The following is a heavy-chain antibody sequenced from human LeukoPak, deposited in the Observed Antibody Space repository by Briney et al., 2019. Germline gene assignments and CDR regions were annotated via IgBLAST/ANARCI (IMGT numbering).Heavy chain of an antibody. CDR1: GFTFSSSA. CDR3: ARVDYVDEGWGY. CDR2: TKPDGSEK. J-gene: IGHJ4*02. D-gene: IGHD3-16*01. V-gene: IGHV3-7*01. Sequence: GGSLRLSCAASGFTFSSSAMSWVRQAPGKGLEWVANTKPDGSEKNYVGSVKGRFTISRDNTKNSLYLQMDSLRAEDAALYYCARVDYVDEGWGYWGQGTLVTVSS.